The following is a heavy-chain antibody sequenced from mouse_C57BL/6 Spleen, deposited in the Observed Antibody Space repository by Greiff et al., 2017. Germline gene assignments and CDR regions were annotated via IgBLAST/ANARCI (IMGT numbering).Heavy chain of an antibody. CDR2: ISYDGSN. J-gene: IGHJ2*01. D-gene: IGHD1-1*01. Sequence: EVKLQESGPGLVKPSQSLSLTCSVTGYSITSGYYWNWIRQFPGNKLEWMGYISYDGSNNYNPSLKNRISITRDTSKNQFFLKLNSVTTEDTATYYCARNYYGSRTGYFDYWGQGTTLTVSS. CDR3: ARNYYGSRTGYFDY. V-gene: IGHV3-6*01. CDR1: GYSITSGYY.